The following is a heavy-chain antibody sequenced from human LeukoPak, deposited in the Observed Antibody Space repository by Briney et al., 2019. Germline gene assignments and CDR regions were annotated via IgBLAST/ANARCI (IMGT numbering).Heavy chain of an antibody. CDR3: AKDISGSGRYYFDY. V-gene: IGHV3-9*01. CDR2: ISWNSGSI. D-gene: IGHD3-10*01. CDR1: GFTFSSYS. Sequence: GGSLRLSCAASGFTFSSYSMNWVRQAPGKGLEWVSGISWNSGSIGYADSVKGRFTISRDNAKNSLYLQMNSLRAEDTALYYCAKDISGSGRYYFDYWGQGTLVTVSS. J-gene: IGHJ4*02.